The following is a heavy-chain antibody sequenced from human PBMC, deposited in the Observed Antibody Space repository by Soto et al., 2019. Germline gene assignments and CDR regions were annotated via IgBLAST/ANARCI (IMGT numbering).Heavy chain of an antibody. CDR1: GFTFTSYW. Sequence: VQVVESGGGLVQPGGSLRLSCAASGFTFTSYWMSWVRQAPGKGLEWVGNIKQDGSVTYYVDSVRGRFIISRDNAKNSVYLQMSSLTGEDTAVYYCASQRDYGEHDYWGQGTLVTVSS. J-gene: IGHJ4*02. CDR2: IKQDGSVT. V-gene: IGHV3-7*01. D-gene: IGHD4-17*01. CDR3: ASQRDYGEHDY.